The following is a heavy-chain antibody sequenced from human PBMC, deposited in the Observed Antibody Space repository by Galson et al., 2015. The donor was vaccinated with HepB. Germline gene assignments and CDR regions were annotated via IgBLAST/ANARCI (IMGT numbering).Heavy chain of an antibody. D-gene: IGHD6-25*01. CDR1: RITFTNYW. Sequence: SLRLSCAASRITFTNYWMSWVRQAPGKGLEWVANIKQDGSEKYYVDSVKGRFTISRDAAKNSVYLQMNSLRVEDMAVYYCVIAAADYWGQGALSPSPQ. CDR2: IKQDGSEK. V-gene: IGHV3-7*01. CDR3: VIAAADY. J-gene: IGHJ4*02.